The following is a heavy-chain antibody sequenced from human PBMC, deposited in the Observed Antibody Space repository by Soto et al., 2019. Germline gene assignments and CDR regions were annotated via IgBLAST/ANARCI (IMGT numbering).Heavy chain of an antibody. CDR3: AKDSKVYGGNRGFDY. J-gene: IGHJ4*02. D-gene: IGHD4-17*01. CDR2: ISGSGGST. CDR1: GFPFSSYA. V-gene: IGHV3-23*01. Sequence: GGSLRLSCASSGFPFSSYAMSWVRQAPGKGLEWVSAISGSGGSTYYADSVKGRFTISRDNSKNTLYLQMNSLRAEDTAVYYCAKDSKVYGGNRGFDYWGQGTLVTVSS.